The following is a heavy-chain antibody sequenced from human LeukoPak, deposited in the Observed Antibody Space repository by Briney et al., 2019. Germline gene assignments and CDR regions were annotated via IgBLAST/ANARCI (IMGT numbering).Heavy chain of an antibody. CDR1: GGSISSSSYY. V-gene: IGHV4-39*07. D-gene: IGHD5/OR15-5a*01. CDR3: ARDLRGNWFDP. Sequence: PSETLSLTCTVSGGSISSSSYYWGWIRQPPGKGLEWIGSIYYSGSTYYNPSLKSRVTISVDTSKNQFSLKLSSETAADTAVYYCARDLRGNWFDPWGQGTLVTVSS. CDR2: IYYSGST. J-gene: IGHJ5*02.